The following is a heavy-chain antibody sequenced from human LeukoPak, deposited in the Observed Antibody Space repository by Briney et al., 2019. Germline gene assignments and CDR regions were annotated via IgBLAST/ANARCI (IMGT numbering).Heavy chain of an antibody. CDR1: GFTFSDYY. CDR3: TRVFLKSYSDAFDI. J-gene: IGHJ3*02. Sequence: GGSLRLSCAASGFTFSDYYMNWIRQAPGKGLEWVTYISPSGNIVYYADSVKGRFTISRENAKNSLYLQMNSLRAEDTAVYYCTRVFLKSYSDAFDIWGQGSMVTVSS. CDR2: ISPSGNIV. V-gene: IGHV3-11*01. D-gene: IGHD1-26*01.